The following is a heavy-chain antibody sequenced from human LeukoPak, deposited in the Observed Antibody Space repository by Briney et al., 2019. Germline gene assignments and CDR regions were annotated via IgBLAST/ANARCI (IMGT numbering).Heavy chain of an antibody. CDR3: ARDIYGSGSYDLAY. V-gene: IGHV3-48*04. Sequence: GGSLRLSCAASGFTFNSYSMNWVRQAPGKGLEWVSYISSSSSTIYYADSVKGRFTISRDNAKNSLYLQMNSLRAEDTAVYYCARDIYGSGSYDLAYWGQGTLVTVSS. D-gene: IGHD3-10*01. J-gene: IGHJ4*02. CDR2: ISSSSSTI. CDR1: GFTFNSYS.